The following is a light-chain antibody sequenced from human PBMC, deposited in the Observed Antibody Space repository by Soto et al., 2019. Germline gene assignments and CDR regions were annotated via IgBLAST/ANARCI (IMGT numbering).Light chain of an antibody. Sequence: IVMTQSPATLSVSPGERATLSCRASESVGSKVAWYQQKPGQAPRVLIYGASIRATGIPDRFSGSGSGTDFTLTISRLEPEDFAVYYCQQYGSSPWTFGQGTKVDIK. CDR3: QQYGSSPWT. CDR2: GAS. J-gene: IGKJ1*01. V-gene: IGKV3-20*01. CDR1: ESVGSK.